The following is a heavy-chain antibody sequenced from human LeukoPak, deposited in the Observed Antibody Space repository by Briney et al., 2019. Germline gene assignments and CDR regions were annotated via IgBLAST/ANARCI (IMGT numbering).Heavy chain of an antibody. CDR2: IYSGGST. CDR3: ASPGSRSWYFDY. Sequence: HPGGSLRLSCAASGFTVSSNYMSWVRPAPGEGLGWVSVIYSGGSTYYADSVKGRFTIPRDNSKNTLYLQMNSLRAEDTAVYYCASPGSRSWYFDYWGQGTLVTVSS. J-gene: IGHJ4*02. CDR1: GFTVSSNY. D-gene: IGHD6-13*01. V-gene: IGHV3-66*01.